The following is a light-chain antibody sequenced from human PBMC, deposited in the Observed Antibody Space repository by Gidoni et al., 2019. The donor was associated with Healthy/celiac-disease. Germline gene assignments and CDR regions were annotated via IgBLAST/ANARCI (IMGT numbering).Light chain of an antibody. J-gene: IGKJ4*01. V-gene: IGKV3-11*01. CDR2: DAS. CDR1: QSVSSD. CDR3: QQRSNWPPLT. Sequence: EIVWTQSPATLSLSPGERATLSCRASQSVSSDLAWYQQKPGQAPRLLIYDASNRATGIPARFSGSGSGTDFTLTISSLEPEDFAVYYCQQRSNWPPLTFGGGTKVEIK.